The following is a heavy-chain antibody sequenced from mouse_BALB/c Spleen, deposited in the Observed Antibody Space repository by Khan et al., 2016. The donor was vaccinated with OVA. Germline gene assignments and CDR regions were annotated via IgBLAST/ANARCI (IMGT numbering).Heavy chain of an antibody. J-gene: IGHJ2*02. CDR2: IDPPIGNT. V-gene: IGHV14-3*02. CDR3: AKMARK. CDR1: SLNIKDTY. Sequence: ELVQSGPTVKSSCTASSLNIKDTYMHWLKQWLEQGLERLGRIDPPIGNTKYDRKLQGKATITADTTSNTAHLELSSLTSEDTHVYYCAKMARKWGQGTSLTVSS.